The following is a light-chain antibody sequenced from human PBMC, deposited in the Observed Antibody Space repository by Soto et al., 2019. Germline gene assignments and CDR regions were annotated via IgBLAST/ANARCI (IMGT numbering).Light chain of an antibody. V-gene: IGKV1-39*01. CDR2: AAS. Sequence: DIQMTQSPSSLSASVGDRVTITCRASQTISSYLNWYQQRPGKAPKLLIYAASSLQSGVPSRFSGSGSGTDFTLTFSNLQPKDFATYYCQQSHGLPYPFAQGTKLEIK. CDR3: QQSHGLPYP. CDR1: QTISSY. J-gene: IGKJ2*01.